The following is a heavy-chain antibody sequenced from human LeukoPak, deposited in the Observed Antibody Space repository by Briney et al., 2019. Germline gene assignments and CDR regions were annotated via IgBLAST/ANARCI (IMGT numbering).Heavy chain of an antibody. CDR3: AKDSYGSGSYSWFDP. J-gene: IGHJ5*02. Sequence: PGRSLRPSCAASGFTFDDYAMHWVRQAPGKGLEWVSGISWNSGSIGYADSVKGRFTISRDNAKNSLYLQMNSLRAEDTALYYCAKDSYGSGSYSWFDPWGQGTLVTVSS. D-gene: IGHD3-10*01. CDR1: GFTFDDYA. CDR2: ISWNSGSI. V-gene: IGHV3-9*01.